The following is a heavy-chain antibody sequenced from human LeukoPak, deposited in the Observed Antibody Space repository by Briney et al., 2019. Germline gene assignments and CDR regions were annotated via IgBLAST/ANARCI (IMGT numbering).Heavy chain of an antibody. CDR2: INHSGST. D-gene: IGHD2-15*01. CDR1: GGSFSGYY. CDR3: ARTIVVVVAATRKYNWFDP. Sequence: PSETLSLTCAVYGGSFSGYYWSWIRQPPGKGLEWIGEINHSGSTNYNPSLKSRVTISVDTSKNQFSLELSSVTAADTAVYYCARTIVVVVAATRKYNWFDPWGQGTLVTVSS. J-gene: IGHJ5*02. V-gene: IGHV4-34*01.